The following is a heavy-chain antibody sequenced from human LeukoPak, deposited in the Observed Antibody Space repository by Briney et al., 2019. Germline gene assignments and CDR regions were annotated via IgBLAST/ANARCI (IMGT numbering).Heavy chain of an antibody. D-gene: IGHD5-24*01. J-gene: IGHJ4*02. CDR2: ISGSGGCT. Sequence: PGGSLRLSCAASGFTFGSYAMSWVRQAPGKGLEWVSAISGSGGCTYYADSVKGRFTISRDNSKNTLYLQMNSLRAEDTAVYYCANSHSGGDGYSGWGQGTLVTVSS. CDR3: ANSHSGGDGYSG. V-gene: IGHV3-23*01. CDR1: GFTFGSYA.